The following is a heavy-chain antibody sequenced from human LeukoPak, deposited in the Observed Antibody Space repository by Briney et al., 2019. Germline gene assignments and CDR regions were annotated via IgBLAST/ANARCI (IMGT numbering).Heavy chain of an antibody. D-gene: IGHD2-15*01. J-gene: IGHJ3*02. V-gene: IGHV1-69*04. CDR1: GGTFSSYA. CDR2: IIPILGIA. Sequence: SVKVSCKASGGTFSSYAISWVRQAPGQGLEWMGRIIPILGIANYAQKFQGRVTITADKSTSTAYMELSSLRSEDTAVYYCARGEVEHAFDIWGQGTMVTVSS. CDR3: ARGEVEHAFDI.